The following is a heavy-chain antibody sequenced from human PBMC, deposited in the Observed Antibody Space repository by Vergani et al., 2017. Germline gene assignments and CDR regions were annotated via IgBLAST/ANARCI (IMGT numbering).Heavy chain of an antibody. D-gene: IGHD1-26*01. CDR3: ARDFGAPGGPYSGGYYTGVAY. CDR1: GFTFSSYS. V-gene: IGHV3-21*01. Sequence: EVQLVESGGGLVKPGGSLRLSCAASGFTFSSYSMNWVRQAPGKGLEWVSSISSSSSYIYYADSVKGRFTISRDNAKNSLYLQMNSLRAEDTAVYYCARDFGAPGGPYSGGYYTGVAYWGQGTLVTVSS. CDR2: ISSSSSYI. J-gene: IGHJ4*02.